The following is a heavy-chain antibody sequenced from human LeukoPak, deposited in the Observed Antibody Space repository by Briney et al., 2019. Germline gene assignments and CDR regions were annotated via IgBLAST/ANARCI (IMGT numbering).Heavy chain of an antibody. J-gene: IGHJ4*02. CDR1: GYTFTNFG. CDR3: ARDRDYGDYNTQDLFVY. CDR2: INAYNGNT. V-gene: IGHV1-18*01. Sequence: GASVKVSCKASGYTFTNFGISWVRQAPGQGLELMGWINAYNGNTNYARRLQGRVTMTTDTSTSTAYMELRSLRSDDTAVYYCARDRDYGDYNTQDLFVYWGQGTLVTVSS. D-gene: IGHD4-17*01.